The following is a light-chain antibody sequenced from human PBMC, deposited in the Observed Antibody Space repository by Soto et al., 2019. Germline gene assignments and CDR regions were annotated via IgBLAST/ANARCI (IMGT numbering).Light chain of an antibody. J-gene: IGKJ2*01. CDR3: QQYYSPPRYT. V-gene: IGKV4-1*01. CDR1: QSILYSSNNKNL. CDR2: WAS. Sequence: DIVMTQSPEYLAVSLGERATIDCKSSQSILYSSNNKNLIAWYQQKPGQPPKLLIYWASTGQSGVPDRFSGSGSGRDFSLTISSLQAEDVAVYYCQQYYSPPRYTFGQGTRLGIK.